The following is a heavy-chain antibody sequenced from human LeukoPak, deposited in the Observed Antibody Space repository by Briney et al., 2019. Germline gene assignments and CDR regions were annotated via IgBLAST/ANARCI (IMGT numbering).Heavy chain of an antibody. CDR1: GGSISSGSYY. D-gene: IGHD6-13*01. Sequence: PSQTLSLTCTVSGGSISSGSYYWSWIRQPAGKGLEWIGRIYTSRSTNYNPSLKSRVTISVDTSKNQFSLKLSSVTAADTAVYYCARGVAAASFVYWGQRTLVTVSS. CDR2: IYTSRST. CDR3: ARGVAAASFVY. V-gene: IGHV4-61*02. J-gene: IGHJ4*02.